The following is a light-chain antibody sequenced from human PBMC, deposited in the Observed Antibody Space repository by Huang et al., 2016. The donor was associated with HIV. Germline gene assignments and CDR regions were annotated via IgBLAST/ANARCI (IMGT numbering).Light chain of an antibody. V-gene: IGKV2-28*01. CDR1: QSLLHRNGYNY. Sequence: DIVITQSPLSLPVTPGEPASISCRSSQSLLHRNGYNYLDWYLQKPGQSPQLLIYLGSNRASGVPDRFSGSGSGTDFTLKISRVEAEDVGVYYCMQALQTPRTFGPGTKVDIK. CDR2: LGS. J-gene: IGKJ3*01. CDR3: MQALQTPRT.